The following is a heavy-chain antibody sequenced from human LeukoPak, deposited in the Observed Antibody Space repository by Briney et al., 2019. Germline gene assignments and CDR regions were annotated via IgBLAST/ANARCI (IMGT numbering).Heavy chain of an antibody. D-gene: IGHD1-26*01. CDR3: AKRGLVGAREYYFDY. J-gene: IGHJ4*02. CDR2: ISGGAGST. V-gene: IGHV3-23*01. CDR1: GFTFSSYA. Sequence: GGSLGLSCAASGFTFSSYAMSWVRQAPGKGLEWVSTISGGAGSTYYADSVKGRFTFSRDNSKNTLYLQMNSLRAEDTAVYYCAKRGLVGAREYYFDYWGQGTLVTVSS.